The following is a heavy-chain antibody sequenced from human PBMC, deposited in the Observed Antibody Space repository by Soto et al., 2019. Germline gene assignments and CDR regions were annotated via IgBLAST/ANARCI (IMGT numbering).Heavy chain of an antibody. CDR3: ASWRGGDNYVLDH. CDR2: INNDGTST. Sequence: PWGSPKLSCAASGFTFNSQVLHGVCQDPGKGLVWISRINNDGTSTNYADSVKGRFTVSRDNAKKTMSLQMNSLRAEDTAVYYCASWRGGDNYVLDHWGQGTPVTVSS. D-gene: IGHD5-18*01. CDR1: GFTFNSQV. J-gene: IGHJ4*02. V-gene: IGHV3-74*01.